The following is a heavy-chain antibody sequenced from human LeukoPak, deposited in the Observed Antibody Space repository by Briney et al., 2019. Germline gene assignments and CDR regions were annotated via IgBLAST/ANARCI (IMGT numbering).Heavy chain of an antibody. D-gene: IGHD3-22*01. CDR1: GFTFSSYG. CDR2: ISGSGGST. J-gene: IGHJ4*02. V-gene: IGHV3-23*01. Sequence: GGSLRLSCAASGFTFSSYGMSWVRQAPGKGLEWVSAISGSGGSTYYADSVKGRFTISRDNSKNTLYLQMNSLRAEDTAVYYCAKDPAYYDSSGYYLYYFDYWGQGTLVTVSS. CDR3: AKDPAYYDSSGYYLYYFDY.